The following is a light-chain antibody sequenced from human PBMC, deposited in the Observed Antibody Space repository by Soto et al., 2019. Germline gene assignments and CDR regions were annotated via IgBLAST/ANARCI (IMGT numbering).Light chain of an antibody. CDR3: QQYGGSTRT. CDR2: GAS. V-gene: IGKV3-20*01. Sequence: VLTQYPGTLSLSPGERATLSCRASQSVTTQLAWYQQKPGQAPRLIIHGASSRATGVPDRITGSGSGTDFTLSISRLEPEDFAVYYCQQYGGSTRTFGQGTKVDIK. J-gene: IGKJ1*01. CDR1: QSVTTQ.